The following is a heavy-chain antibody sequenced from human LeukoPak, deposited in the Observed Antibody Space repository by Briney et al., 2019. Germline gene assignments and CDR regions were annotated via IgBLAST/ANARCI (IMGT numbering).Heavy chain of an antibody. J-gene: IGHJ4*02. CDR1: GYTFTSYD. D-gene: IGHD3-22*01. Sequence: ASVKVSCKASGYTFTSYDINWVRQATGQGLEWMGWMNPNSGNTGFAQKFQGRVTMTRNTSISTAYMELSSLRSEDTAVYHCARGGDYYDSSGYYYLTTFDYWGQGTLVTVSS. CDR3: ARGGDYYDSSGYYYLTTFDY. V-gene: IGHV1-8*01. CDR2: MNPNSGNT.